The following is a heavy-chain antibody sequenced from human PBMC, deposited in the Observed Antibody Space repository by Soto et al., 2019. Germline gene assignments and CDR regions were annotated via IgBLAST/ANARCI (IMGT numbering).Heavy chain of an antibody. Sequence: ESGGGVVQPGASLRLSCTASGFMFSAYAMLWVRQAPGKGLEWVAAMSYDGTNTYYADSLKGRFTISRDNSKNTLFLQMSSLTADDSAVYYCARAPSPSTSGWYGIDFWGLGTLVTVSS. V-gene: IGHV3-30-3*01. D-gene: IGHD6-19*01. J-gene: IGHJ4*01. CDR3: ARAPSPSTSGWYGIDF. CDR2: MSYDGTNT. CDR1: GFMFSAYA.